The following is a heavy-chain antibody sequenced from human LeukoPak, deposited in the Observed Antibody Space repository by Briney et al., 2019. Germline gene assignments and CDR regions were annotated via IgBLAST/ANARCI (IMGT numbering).Heavy chain of an antibody. J-gene: IGHJ4*02. V-gene: IGHV1-18*01. CDR2: ISAYNGNT. D-gene: IGHD3-10*01. CDR1: GYTFTSYG. Sequence: GASVKVSCKASGYTFTSYGISWVRQAPGQGLEWMGWISAYNGNTNYAQKLQGRVTMTTDTSTSTAYMGLRSLRSDDTAVYYCARDRYGSGSTLAGYWGQGTLVTVSS. CDR3: ARDRYGSGSTLAGY.